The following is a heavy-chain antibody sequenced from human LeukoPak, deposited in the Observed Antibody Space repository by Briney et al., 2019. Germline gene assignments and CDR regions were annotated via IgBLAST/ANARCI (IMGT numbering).Heavy chain of an antibody. CDR2: ISRDSNDI. CDR3: ARDLPAAVD. J-gene: IGHJ4*02. Sequence: GGCLRLSCEASGFSFSSYSMRWVRQAPGKGLEWVSFISRDSNDIYHADSVKGRFTISRDNAKNSLYLQMNSLRAEDTAVYYCARDLPAAVDWGQGTQVTVSS. CDR1: GFSFSSYS. V-gene: IGHV3-21*01. D-gene: IGHD2-2*01.